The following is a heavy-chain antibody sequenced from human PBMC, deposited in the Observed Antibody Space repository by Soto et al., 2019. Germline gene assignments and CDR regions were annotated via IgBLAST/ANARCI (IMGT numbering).Heavy chain of an antibody. J-gene: IGHJ4*02. CDR1: GGTCGSYG. Sequence: GGSLRDWWGAAGGTCGSYGVSWVRQAPGKGLEWVANIKQDGSEKYYVDSVKGRFTISRDNAKNSLYLQMNSLRAEDTAVYYCARGGYGDYDYWGQGTLVTVSS. D-gene: IGHD4-17*01. V-gene: IGHV3-7*01. CDR3: ARGGYGDYDY. CDR2: IKQDGSEK.